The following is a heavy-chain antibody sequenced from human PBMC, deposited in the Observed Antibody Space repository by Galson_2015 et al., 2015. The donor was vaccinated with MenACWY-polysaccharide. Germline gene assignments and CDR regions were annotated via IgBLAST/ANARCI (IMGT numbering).Heavy chain of an antibody. CDR3: AHAPGETDAFDI. J-gene: IGHJ3*02. D-gene: IGHD1-26*01. V-gene: IGHV2-5*02. Sequence: PALVKPTQTLTLTCTFSGFSLSTSGVGVGWIRQPPGKALEWLALIYWDDDKRYSPSLKSRLTITKDTSKNQVVLTMTNMDPVDTATYYCAHAPGETDAFDIWGQGTMVTVSS. CDR2: IYWDDDK. CDR1: GFSLSTSGVG.